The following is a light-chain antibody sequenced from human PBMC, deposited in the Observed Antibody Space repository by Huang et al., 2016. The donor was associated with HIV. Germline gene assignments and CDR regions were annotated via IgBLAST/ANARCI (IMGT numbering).Light chain of an antibody. Sequence: DIQMTQSPSTLSASVGDRVTITCRASQSISNWLAWYQQKPGKAPKVLIYKASSLESGVPSRFIGSGSGTEFTLTISSLQPDDFATYYCHQYNSYLYSFGQGTKLEIK. V-gene: IGKV1-5*03. CDR3: HQYNSYLYS. J-gene: IGKJ2*01. CDR1: QSISNW. CDR2: KAS.